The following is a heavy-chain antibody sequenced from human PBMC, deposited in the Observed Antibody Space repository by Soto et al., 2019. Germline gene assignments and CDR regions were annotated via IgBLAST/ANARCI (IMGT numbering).Heavy chain of an antibody. CDR1: GGTFSSYA. CDR2: IIPIFGTA. Sequence: QVQLVQSGAEVKKPGSSVKVSCKASGGTFSSYAISWVRQAPGQGLEWMGGIIPIFGTANYAQKFQGRVTITADESTSTAYMERSSLRSEDTAVYYCARCSGGSCYLERRYGMDVWGQGTTVTVSS. V-gene: IGHV1-69*12. J-gene: IGHJ6*02. CDR3: ARCSGGSCYLERRYGMDV. D-gene: IGHD2-15*01.